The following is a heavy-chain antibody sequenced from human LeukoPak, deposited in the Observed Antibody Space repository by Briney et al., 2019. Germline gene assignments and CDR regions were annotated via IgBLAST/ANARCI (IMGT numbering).Heavy chain of an antibody. CDR3: ATDPAIAAAGDLDC. CDR2: IDSDGSST. CDR1: GFTFSGYW. V-gene: IGHV3-74*01. D-gene: IGHD6-13*01. J-gene: IGHJ4*02. Sequence: GGSLRLSCAASGFTFSGYWMHWVRQAPGKGLVWVSHIDSDGSSTNYTDSVKGRFTISRDNAKNTLYLQMNSLRAEDTAVYYCATDPAIAAAGDLDCWGQGTLVTVSS.